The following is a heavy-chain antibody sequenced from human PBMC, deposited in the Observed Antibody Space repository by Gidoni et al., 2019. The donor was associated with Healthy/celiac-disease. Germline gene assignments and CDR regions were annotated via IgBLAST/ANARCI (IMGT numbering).Heavy chain of an antibody. J-gene: IGHJ5*02. CDR2: INHSGST. V-gene: IGHV4-34*01. CDR1: GGSFSGYY. D-gene: IGHD6-19*01. CDR3: AGSSSGWYDQGDNWFDP. Sequence: QVQLQQWGAGLLKPSETLSLTCAVSGGSFSGYYWSWIRQPPGKGLEWIGEINHSGSTNYNPSLKSRVTISVDTSKNQFSLKLSSVTAADTAVYYCAGSSSGWYDQGDNWFDPWGQGTLVTVSS.